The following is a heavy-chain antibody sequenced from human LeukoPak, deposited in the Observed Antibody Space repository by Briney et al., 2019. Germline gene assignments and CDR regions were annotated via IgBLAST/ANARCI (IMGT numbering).Heavy chain of an antibody. J-gene: IGHJ6*02. Sequence: PWEPRSLTSPVYGGSFSGYYWGWIRNPPGRGWEWMGEINIIGSTNYNPSLKSRVTISVDTSKNQFSLKLSSVTAADTAVYYCARDMLRGARGYSYGLSYYYGMDVWGQGTTVTVSS. CDR2: INIIGST. V-gene: IGHV4-34*01. CDR3: ARDMLRGARGYSYGLSYYYGMDV. CDR1: GGSFSGYY. D-gene: IGHD5-18*01.